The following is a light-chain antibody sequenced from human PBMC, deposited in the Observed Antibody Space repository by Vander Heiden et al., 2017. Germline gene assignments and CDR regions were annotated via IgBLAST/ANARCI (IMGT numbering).Light chain of an antibody. Sequence: QLVLTQPPSPSASLGPSVKLTCTLSSGHSSYAIAWHQQQPEKGPRYLMKLNSDGSHSRGDGIPDRFSGSSSGAERYLTISSLQSEDEADYYCQTWGTAIRVFGGGTKLTVL. J-gene: IGLJ3*02. CDR1: SGHSSYA. V-gene: IGLV4-69*01. CDR3: QTWGTAIRV. CDR2: LNSDGSH.